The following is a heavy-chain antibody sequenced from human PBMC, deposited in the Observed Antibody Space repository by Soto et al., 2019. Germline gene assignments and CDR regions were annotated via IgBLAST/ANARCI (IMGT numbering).Heavy chain of an antibody. V-gene: IGHV1-3*01. CDR2: INAGNGDT. D-gene: IGHD6-19*01. J-gene: IGHJ4*02. Sequence: QVQLVQSGAEAKKPGASVKVSCKASGYTFTAYAIHWVRQAPGQRLDWMGWINAGNGDTKYSQKFQGRVTITTDTSAATAYMELSSLRSEDTAVYCCTLNRFSSGWYFDYWGQGTLVTVSS. CDR1: GYTFTAYA. CDR3: TLNRFSSGWYFDY.